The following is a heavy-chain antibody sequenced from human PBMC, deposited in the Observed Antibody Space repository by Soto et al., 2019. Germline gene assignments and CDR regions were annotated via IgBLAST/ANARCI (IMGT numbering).Heavy chain of an antibody. J-gene: IGHJ5*02. CDR1: GGSISSGGYS. CDR2: IYHSGST. V-gene: IGHV4-30-2*01. Sequence: QLQLQESGSGLVKPSQTLSLTCAVSGGSISSGGYSWNWIRRPPGRGLEWIGYIYHSGSTLYNPSLKRRVTISIDKSKNKFSLKLSSVTAAHTAVYYCARDQLEGNWFDPWGQGTLVTVS. D-gene: IGHD1-1*01. CDR3: ARDQLEGNWFDP.